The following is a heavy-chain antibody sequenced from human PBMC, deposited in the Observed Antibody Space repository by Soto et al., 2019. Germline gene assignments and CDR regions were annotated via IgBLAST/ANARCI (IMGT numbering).Heavy chain of an antibody. CDR1: GSTVRTYA. CDR3: AKDPRLELRGVDS. J-gene: IGHJ4*02. V-gene: IGHV3-23*01. CDR2: ISANGAAT. Sequence: AQLLQSGGGLVQPGGSLRLSCAASGSTVRTYAMTWVRQAPGKGLEWVSTISANGAATYYADSVRGRFTISRDNSKDTLYLQMDGLRADDTAVYYCAKDPRLELRGVDSWGQGTLVTVSS. D-gene: IGHD1-7*01.